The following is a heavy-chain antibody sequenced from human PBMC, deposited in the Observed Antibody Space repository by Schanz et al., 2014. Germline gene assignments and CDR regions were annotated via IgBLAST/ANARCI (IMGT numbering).Heavy chain of an antibody. CDR1: GITFSDYA. J-gene: IGHJ6*02. D-gene: IGHD3-22*01. CDR3: ARNYYDSSGYYHGMDV. V-gene: IGHV3-21*01. CDR2: VTSRNYM. Sequence: EVQLLESGGALEQPGGSLRLSCAASGITFSDYAMSWVRQAPGKGLEWVSSVTSRNYMYYADSVTGRFTLSRDSAKNLVFLQMNSLRVEDTAVYYCARNYYDSSGYYHGMDVWGQGTTVTVSS.